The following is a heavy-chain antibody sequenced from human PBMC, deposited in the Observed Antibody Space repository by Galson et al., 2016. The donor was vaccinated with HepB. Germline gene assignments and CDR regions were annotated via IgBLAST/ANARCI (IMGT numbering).Heavy chain of an antibody. CDR1: EFTFDDYT. CDR3: TRARQGAYIPHCSSSTCYTYYFDY. Sequence: SLRLSCAASEFTFDDYTMHWVRQAPGKGLEWVSLITWDGYSTYYADSVKARFTISRDNSKNSLYLQMNSLRTEDTALYYCTRARQGAYIPHCSSSTCYTYYFDYWGQGTLVTVSS. V-gene: IGHV3-43*01. D-gene: IGHD2-2*01. J-gene: IGHJ4*02. CDR2: ITWDGYST.